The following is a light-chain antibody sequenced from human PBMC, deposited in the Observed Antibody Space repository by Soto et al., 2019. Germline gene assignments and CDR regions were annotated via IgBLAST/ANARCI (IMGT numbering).Light chain of an antibody. CDR2: DDN. V-gene: IGLV1-51*01. CDR3: GTWDSSLTNGRAV. J-gene: IGLJ3*02. CDR1: SSNIGNSY. Sequence: QPVLTQPPSVSAAPGQTVTVSCSGNSSNIGNSYVSWYQQFPGTAPRLLIYDDNKRPSGIRDRFSGSKSGTSATLAITGLQTGDEAVYYCGTWDSSLTNGRAVFGGGTKLTVL.